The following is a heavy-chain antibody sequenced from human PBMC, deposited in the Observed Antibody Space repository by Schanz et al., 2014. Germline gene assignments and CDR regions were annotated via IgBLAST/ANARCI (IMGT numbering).Heavy chain of an antibody. Sequence: SVQVSCKASGYIFTSYSMHWVRQAPGQGLEWLGIINPSGVSTSSAQEFQGRVTMTRDTSTSTLQMELSSLRSEDTAVYYCARGGAYRSPSPVFYFDYWGQGTLVTVSS. CDR1: GYIFTSYS. V-gene: IGHV1-46*01. J-gene: IGHJ4*02. CDR2: INPSGVST. CDR3: ARGGAYRSPSPVFYFDY. D-gene: IGHD6-6*01.